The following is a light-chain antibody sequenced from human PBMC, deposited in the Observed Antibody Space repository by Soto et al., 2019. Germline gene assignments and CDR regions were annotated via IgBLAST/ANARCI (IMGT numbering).Light chain of an antibody. CDR3: AAWDDSLNGYV. V-gene: IGLV1-44*01. CDR2: NNN. CDR1: SSNIGTNA. Sequence: QSVLTQPPSASGTPGQRVTISCSGGSSNIGTNAVNWYQQLPGTAPKLLIYNNNQRPSGVHDRFSGSKSGTSASLAISGLQSEDEVDYYCAAWDDSLNGYVFGTGTKLTVL. J-gene: IGLJ1*01.